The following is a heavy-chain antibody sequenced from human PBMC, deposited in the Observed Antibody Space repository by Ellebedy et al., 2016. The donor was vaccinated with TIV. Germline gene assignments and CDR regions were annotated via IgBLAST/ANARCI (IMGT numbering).Heavy chain of an antibody. D-gene: IGHD3-22*01. J-gene: IGHJ4*02. CDR2: IIAGGDST. Sequence: GESLKISCAASGFTFSGHAMSWVRQTPGKGLEWVSGIIAGGDSTHYVDSVKGRFTISRDNSKKTLYLQMSSLRAEDTAVYYCVKLDSSGFYYGRLDYWGQGTLVTVSS. V-gene: IGHV3-23*01. CDR3: VKLDSSGFYYGRLDY. CDR1: GFTFSGHA.